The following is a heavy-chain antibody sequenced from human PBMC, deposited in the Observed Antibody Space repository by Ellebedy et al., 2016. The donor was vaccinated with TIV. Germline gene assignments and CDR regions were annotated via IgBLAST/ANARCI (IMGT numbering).Heavy chain of an antibody. CDR1: GFTFSSYS. CDR2: ISSSSSYI. V-gene: IGHV3-21*01. D-gene: IGHD5-12*01. Sequence: GGSLRLXCAASGFTFSSYSMNWVRQAPGKGLEWVSSISSSSSYIYYADSVKGRFTISRDNAKNTLYLQMNSLRAEDTAVYYCAKDLEPGGYDNYYYGMDVWGQGTTVTVSS. CDR3: AKDLEPGGYDNYYYGMDV. J-gene: IGHJ6*02.